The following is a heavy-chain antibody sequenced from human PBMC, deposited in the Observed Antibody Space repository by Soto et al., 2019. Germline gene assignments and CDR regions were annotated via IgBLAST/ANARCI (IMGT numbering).Heavy chain of an antibody. CDR2: INAGNGNT. V-gene: IGHV1-3*01. J-gene: IGHJ4*02. CDR1: GYTFTSYA. CDR3: ARGVTGYYTYSDY. Sequence: QVQLVQSGAEVKKPGASVKVSCKASGYTFTSYAMHWVRQAPGQRLEWMGWINAGNGNTKYSQKFQGRVTITRDTAASTDYMELSSLRSEDTAVYYGARGVTGYYTYSDYWGQGTLVTVSS. D-gene: IGHD3-9*01.